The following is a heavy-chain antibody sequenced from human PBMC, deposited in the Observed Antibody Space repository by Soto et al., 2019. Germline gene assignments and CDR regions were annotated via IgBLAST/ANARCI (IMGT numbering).Heavy chain of an antibody. V-gene: IGHV1-69*13. CDR2: IIPIFGTA. D-gene: IGHD3-3*01. J-gene: IGHJ6*02. CDR1: GGTFSSYA. Sequence: SVKVSCKASGGTFSSYAISWVRQAPGQGPEWMGGIIPIFGTANYAQKFQGRVTITADESTSTAYMELSSLRSEDTAVYYCARVRTIHHGVNHYYGMDVWGQGTTVTVSS. CDR3: ARVRTIHHGVNHYYGMDV.